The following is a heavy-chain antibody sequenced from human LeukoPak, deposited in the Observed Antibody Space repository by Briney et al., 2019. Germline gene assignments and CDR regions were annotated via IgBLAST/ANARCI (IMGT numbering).Heavy chain of an antibody. CDR1: GFTFSSYA. CDR3: ANDRSGYRNAFDY. D-gene: IGHD3-22*01. Sequence: GGSLRLSCAASGFTFSSYAIHWVRQAPGKGLEWVAVISCDGSTKYYADSVKGRFTISRDNSKSTLFLQMNSLRAEDTALYYCANDRSGYRNAFDYWGQGTLVTVSS. J-gene: IGHJ4*02. CDR2: ISCDGSTK. V-gene: IGHV3-30*04.